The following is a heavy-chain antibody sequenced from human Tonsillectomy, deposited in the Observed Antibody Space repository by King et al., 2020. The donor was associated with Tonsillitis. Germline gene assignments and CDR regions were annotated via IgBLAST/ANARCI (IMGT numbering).Heavy chain of an antibody. CDR3: ARETHGAALDY. D-gene: IGHD4-17*01. J-gene: IGHJ4*02. Sequence: AQLVQSGAEVKKPGSSVNVSCKASGGTFSSYVISWVRQAPGQGPDWMGRIIPIVGIADYAPKFQGRVTITADKSTSTAYMELSSLRSEDTAVYYCARETHGAALDYWGQGTLVTVSS. V-gene: IGHV1-69*09. CDR2: IIPIVGIA. CDR1: GGTFSSYV.